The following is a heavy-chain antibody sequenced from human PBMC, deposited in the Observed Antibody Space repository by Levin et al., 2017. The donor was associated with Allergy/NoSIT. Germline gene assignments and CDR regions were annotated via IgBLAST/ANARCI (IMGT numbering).Heavy chain of an antibody. CDR2: ITPIFGRT. CDR3: AASRCGGDCYSTLDYHYFGMDV. CDR1: GAPFGFYE. Sequence: KISCKSSGAPFGFYEFNWVRQAPGQGLEWMGGITPIFGRTKNAQKFQGRVTITADESTSTAYMEMTSLTSDDTAVYFCAASRCGGDCYSTLDYHYFGMDVWGHGTMVTVTS. V-gene: IGHV1-69*01. D-gene: IGHD2-21*02. J-gene: IGHJ6*02.